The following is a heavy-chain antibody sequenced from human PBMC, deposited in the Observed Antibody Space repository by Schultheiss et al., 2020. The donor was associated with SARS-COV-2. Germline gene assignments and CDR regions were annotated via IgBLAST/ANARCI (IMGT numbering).Heavy chain of an antibody. CDR3: GNGGSYSRGNAFDY. V-gene: IGHV4-4*07. Sequence: SETLSLTCTVSGGSISSYYWSWIRQPAGKGLEWIGRIYTSGSTNYNPSLKSRVTISVDTSKNQFSLKLSSVTAADTAVYYCGNGGSYSRGNAFDYWGQGTLVTVSS. D-gene: IGHD1-26*01. J-gene: IGHJ4*02. CDR1: GGSISSYY. CDR2: IYTSGST.